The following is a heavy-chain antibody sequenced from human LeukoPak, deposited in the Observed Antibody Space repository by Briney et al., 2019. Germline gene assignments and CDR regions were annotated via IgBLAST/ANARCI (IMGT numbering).Heavy chain of an antibody. CDR3: ARVSGRIFGVVRGPYFFDY. CDR1: GFSFSNYW. CDR2: IKQDRSEK. V-gene: IGHV3-7*01. D-gene: IGHD3-3*01. Sequence: GGSLRLSCAASGFSFSNYWMNWVRQAPGKGLEWVANIKQDRSEKYYVDSVKGRFTISRDNAKNSLYLQMNSLRAEDTAVYYCARVSGRIFGVVRGPYFFDYWGQGTLVTVSS. J-gene: IGHJ4*02.